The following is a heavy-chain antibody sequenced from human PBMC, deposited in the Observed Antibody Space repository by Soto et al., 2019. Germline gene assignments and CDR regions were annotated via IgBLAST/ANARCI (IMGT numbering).Heavy chain of an antibody. CDR1: GFTFSSYW. D-gene: IGHD5-18*01. CDR2: INSDGSST. J-gene: IGHJ6*02. Sequence: GGSLRLSCAASGFTFSSYWMHWVRQAPGKGLVWVSRINSDGSSTSYADSVKGRFTISRDNAKNTLYLQMNSLRAEDTAVYYCARALGAAMVYYYYYYGMDVWGQGTTVTVSS. V-gene: IGHV3-74*01. CDR3: ARALGAAMVYYYYYYGMDV.